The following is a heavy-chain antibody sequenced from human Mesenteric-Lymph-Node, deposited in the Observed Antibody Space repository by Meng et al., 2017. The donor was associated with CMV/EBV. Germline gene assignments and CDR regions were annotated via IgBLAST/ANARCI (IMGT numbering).Heavy chain of an antibody. CDR1: GNSFTNCW. D-gene: IGHD1-1*01. J-gene: IGHJ4*02. CDR2: INPGDSDT. V-gene: IGHV5-51*01. Sequence: GESLKISCKYFGNSFTNCWVGWVRQLPGKGLEWMGIINPGDSDTQYSPSFHGKVIISADKSINTAYLKWGSLKASDTAVYYCTVRWRAGNIYYFDYWGQGALVTVSS. CDR3: TVRWRAGNIYYFDY.